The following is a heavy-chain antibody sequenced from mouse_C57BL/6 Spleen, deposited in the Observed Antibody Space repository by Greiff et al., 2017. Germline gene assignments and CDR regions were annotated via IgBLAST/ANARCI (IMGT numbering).Heavy chain of an antibody. D-gene: IGHD1-1*01. CDR2: IYPGDGDT. CDR3: ARSGNYYGSSYGWYFDV. Sequence: QVQLQQSGAELVKPGASVKISCKASGYAFSSYWMNWVKQRPGKGLEWIGQIYPGDGDTNYNGKFKGKATLTADKSSSTAYMQLSSLTSEDSAVYFCARSGNYYGSSYGWYFDVWGTGTTVTVSS. CDR1: GYAFSSYW. V-gene: IGHV1-80*01. J-gene: IGHJ1*03.